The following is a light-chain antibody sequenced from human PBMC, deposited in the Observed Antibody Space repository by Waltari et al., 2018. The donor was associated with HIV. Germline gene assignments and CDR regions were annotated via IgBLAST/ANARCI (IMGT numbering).Light chain of an antibody. CDR1: NLARKN. CDR2: EDS. V-gene: IGLV3-21*02. Sequence: SYVLTQPPSVSVAPGQTATLTSGGDNLARKNVHWYLQRPGQARGVVVNEDSDRPSGIPERSSGSNSGNTATLTISRAEAGDEADYYCQVWDSSRDHVVFGGGTKLTVL. J-gene: IGLJ3*02. CDR3: QVWDSSRDHVV.